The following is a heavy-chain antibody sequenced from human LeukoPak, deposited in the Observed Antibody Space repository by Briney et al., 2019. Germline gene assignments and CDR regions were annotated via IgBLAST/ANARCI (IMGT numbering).Heavy chain of an antibody. CDR1: GYTFTGYY. V-gene: IGHV1-2*02. J-gene: IGHJ5*02. CDR2: INPNSGGT. D-gene: IGHD2-21*01. Sequence: GASVKVSCKASGYTFTGYYMHWVRQAPGQGLEWMGWINPNSGGTNYAQKFQGRVTMTRDTSISTAYMELSRLRSDDTAVYYCARDHGLGRKNWFGPWGQGTLVTVSS. CDR3: ARDHGLGRKNWFGP.